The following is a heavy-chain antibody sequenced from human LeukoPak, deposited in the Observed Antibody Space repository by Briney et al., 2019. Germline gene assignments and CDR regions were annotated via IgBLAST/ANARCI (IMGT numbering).Heavy chain of an antibody. V-gene: IGHV3-21*06. CDR1: GFTFSSYT. Sequence: GGSLRLSCAASGFTFSSYTMNWVRQAPGKGLEWGSSLSGTGSYIYYADLVKGRFTISRDNAKHSLYLQMNSLRAEDTAVYYCARSLGNAFDIWGQGKMVTVSS. CDR2: LSGTGSYI. J-gene: IGHJ3*02. CDR3: ARSLGNAFDI. D-gene: IGHD6-13*01.